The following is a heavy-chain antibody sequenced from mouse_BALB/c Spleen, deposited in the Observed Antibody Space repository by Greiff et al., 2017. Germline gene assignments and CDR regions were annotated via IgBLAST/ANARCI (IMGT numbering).Heavy chain of an antibody. D-gene: IGHD1-1*01. J-gene: IGHJ4*01. V-gene: IGHV1-82*01. CDR3: ASLGKAYAMDY. CDR1: GYAFSSSW. CDR2: IYPGDGDT. Sequence: VMLVESGPELVKPGASVKISCKASGYAFSSSWMNWVKQRPGQGLEWIGRIYPGDGDTNYNGKFKGKATLTADKSSSTAYMQLSSLTSVDSAVYFCASLGKAYAMDYWGQGTSVTVSS.